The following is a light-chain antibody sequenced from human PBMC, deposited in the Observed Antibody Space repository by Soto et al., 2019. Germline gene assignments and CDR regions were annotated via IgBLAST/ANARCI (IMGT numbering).Light chain of an antibody. V-gene: IGKV1-33*01. J-gene: IGKJ2*01. Sequence: DIQMTQSPSSLSASVGDRVTITCQASQDISNYLNWYQQKPGKAPKLLIFDASNLETGVPSRFSGSGSGTDITFTISRLQPEDIATYYCQQYDNLLPMYTFGQGTKLEIK. CDR1: QDISNY. CDR2: DAS. CDR3: QQYDNLLPMYT.